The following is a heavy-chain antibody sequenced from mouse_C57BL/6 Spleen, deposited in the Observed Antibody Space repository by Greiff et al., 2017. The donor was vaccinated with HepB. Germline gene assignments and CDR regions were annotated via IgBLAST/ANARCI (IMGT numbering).Heavy chain of an antibody. Sequence: EVKLVESGGGLVQPGGSLSLSCAASGFTFTDYYMSWVRQPPGKALEWLGFIRNKANGYTTEYSASVKGRFTISRDNSQSILYLQMNALRAEDSATYYCARSIYYYGSRYFDVWGTGTTVTVSS. J-gene: IGHJ1*03. D-gene: IGHD1-1*01. V-gene: IGHV7-3*01. CDR2: IRNKANGYTT. CDR1: GFTFTDYY. CDR3: ARSIYYYGSRYFDV.